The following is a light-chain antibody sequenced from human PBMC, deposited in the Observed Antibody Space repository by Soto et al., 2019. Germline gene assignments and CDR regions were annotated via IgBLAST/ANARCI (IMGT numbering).Light chain of an antibody. CDR1: QGIRND. CDR3: LQDYSYPWT. Sequence: AIQMTQSPSSLSASLGDRVTITCRASQGIRNDLGWYQQKPGKAPSLLIYAASSLQSGVPSKFSGSGSGTDFTLTISSLQPEDFATYYCLQDYSYPWTFGQGTKVEI. J-gene: IGKJ1*01. V-gene: IGKV1-6*01. CDR2: AAS.